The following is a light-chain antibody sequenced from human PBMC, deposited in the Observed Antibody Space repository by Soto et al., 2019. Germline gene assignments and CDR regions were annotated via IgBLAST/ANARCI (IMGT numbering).Light chain of an antibody. V-gene: IGLV2-14*01. J-gene: IGLJ2*01. CDR3: SSYTSSSTYVV. CDR2: DVC. CDR1: SSDVGGYNY. Sequence: QSALTQPASVSGSPGQSITISCTGTSSDVGGYNYVSWYQQHPGKAPKLMIYDVCNRPSGVSNRFSDSKSGNTASLTISGLQAEDEADYYCSSYTSSSTYVVFGGGTKLTVL.